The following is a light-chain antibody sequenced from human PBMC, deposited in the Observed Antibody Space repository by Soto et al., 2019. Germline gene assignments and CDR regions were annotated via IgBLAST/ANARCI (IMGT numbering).Light chain of an antibody. V-gene: IGKV1-9*01. J-gene: IGKJ5*01. Sequence: SQLTQSPSLLSASVGDRVTITCRASHDISTYLAWYQQKPGKAPKLMIYEASTLQSGVPSRFSGSGAGTEFTLTISGLLPEDFATYHCQQLNTLPFTFGQGTRLEI. CDR2: EAS. CDR3: QQLNTLPFT. CDR1: HDISTY.